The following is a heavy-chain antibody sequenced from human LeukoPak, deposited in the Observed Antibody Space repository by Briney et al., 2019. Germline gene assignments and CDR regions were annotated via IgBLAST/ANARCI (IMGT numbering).Heavy chain of an antibody. CDR2: ISGSGGST. CDR3: AKDSDYIDY. Sequence: XXLEWVSAISGSGGSTYYADSVKGRFTISRDNSKNTLYLQMNSLRAEDTAVYYCAKDSDYIDYWGQGTLVTVSS. V-gene: IGHV3-23*01. J-gene: IGHJ4*02.